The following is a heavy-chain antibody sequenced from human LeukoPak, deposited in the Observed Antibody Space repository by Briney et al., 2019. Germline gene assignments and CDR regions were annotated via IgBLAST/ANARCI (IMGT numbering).Heavy chain of an antibody. D-gene: IGHD3-22*01. CDR2: ISAYNGNA. Sequence: ASVKVSCKASGYTFTSYGISWVRQAPGQGLEWMGWISAYNGNANYAQKLQGRVTMTTDTSTSTAYMELRSLRSDDTAVYYCARDDYDSSGYYYPYYFDYWGQGTLVTVSS. CDR3: ARDDYDSSGYYYPYYFDY. V-gene: IGHV1-18*01. CDR1: GYTFTSYG. J-gene: IGHJ4*02.